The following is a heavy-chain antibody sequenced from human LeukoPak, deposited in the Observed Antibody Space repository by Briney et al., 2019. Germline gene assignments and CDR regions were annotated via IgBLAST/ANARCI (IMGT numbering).Heavy chain of an antibody. CDR2: IYYSGTT. J-gene: IGHJ4*02. Sequence: SETLSLTCTVSGGSLSSYYWSWIRQPPGKGLEWIGYIYYSGTTNYNPSLKSRVTISVDTSKNQFSLKLSSVTAADTAVYYCARWRGVFDYWGQGALVTVSS. D-gene: IGHD3-10*01. V-gene: IGHV4-59*01. CDR3: ARWRGVFDY. CDR1: GGSLSSYY.